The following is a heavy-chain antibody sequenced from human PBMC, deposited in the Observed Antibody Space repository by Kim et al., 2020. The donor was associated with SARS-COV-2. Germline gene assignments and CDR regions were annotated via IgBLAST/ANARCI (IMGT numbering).Heavy chain of an antibody. D-gene: IGHD6-13*01. V-gene: IGHV3-23*01. CDR2: ISGSGGST. CDR1: GFTFSSYA. J-gene: IGHJ6*02. CDR3: AKDQPSSSWYDYYYYGMDV. Sequence: GGSLRLSCAASGFTFSSYAMSWVRQAPGKGLEWVSAISGSGGSTYYADSVKGRFTISRDNSKNTLYLQMNSLRAEDTAVYYCAKDQPSSSWYDYYYYGMDVWGQGTTVTVSS.